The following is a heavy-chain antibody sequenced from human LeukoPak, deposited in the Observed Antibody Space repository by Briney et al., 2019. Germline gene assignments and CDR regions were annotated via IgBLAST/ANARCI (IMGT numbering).Heavy chain of an antibody. J-gene: IGHJ4*02. V-gene: IGHV3-30*18. CDR3: AKDYSDSSGYLDY. CDR1: GFTFSNYG. D-gene: IGHD3-22*01. CDR2: ISYDGSNK. Sequence: TGGSLRLSCAASGFTFSNYGMHWVRQAPGKGLEWVAVISYDGSNKYYADSVKGRFTLSRDNSKNTLYLQLNSLRAADTAVYYCAKDYSDSSGYLDYWGQGTLVTLSS.